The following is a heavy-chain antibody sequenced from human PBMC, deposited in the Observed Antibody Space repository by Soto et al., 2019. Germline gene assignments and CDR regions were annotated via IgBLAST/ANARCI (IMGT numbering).Heavy chain of an antibody. Sequence: GGSLRLSCAASGFTFSGYYMHWIRQAPGRGLEWVSSISSSTATIYYADSAKGRFTISRDNARNSLYLQMNSLRAEDTAVYYCARDYFDFWSGHAPNHRDWFDPWGQGTLVTVSS. CDR3: ARDYFDFWSGHAPNHRDWFDP. J-gene: IGHJ5*02. CDR2: ISSSTATI. D-gene: IGHD3-3*01. CDR1: GFTFSGYY. V-gene: IGHV3-11*01.